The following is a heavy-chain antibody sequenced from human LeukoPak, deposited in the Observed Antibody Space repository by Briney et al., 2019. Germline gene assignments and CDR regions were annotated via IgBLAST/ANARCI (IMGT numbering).Heavy chain of an antibody. V-gene: IGHV4-39*07. CDR2: INHSGST. Sequence: SETLSLTCTVSGGSISSSSYYWGWIRQPPGKGLEWIGEINHSGSTNYNPSLKSRVTISVDTSKNQFSLKLSSVTAADTAVYYCARRGYPPKVRGARGGGNYYYYMDVWGKGTTVTISS. J-gene: IGHJ6*03. CDR3: ARRGYPPKVRGARGGGNYYYYMDV. D-gene: IGHD3-10*01. CDR1: GGSISSSSYY.